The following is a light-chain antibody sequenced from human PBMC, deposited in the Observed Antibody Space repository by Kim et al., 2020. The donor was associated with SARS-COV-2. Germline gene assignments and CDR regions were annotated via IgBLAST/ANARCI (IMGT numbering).Light chain of an antibody. CDR3: QQYYSSPRT. J-gene: IGKJ1*01. V-gene: IGKV4-1*01. Sequence: DIVMTQSPDSLAVSLGERATINCTSSQSVLYSSNNKNYLTWYQQKPGQPPKLLIYWASTRESGVPDRFSGSGSGTDFSLIISSLQAEDVAVYYCQQYYSSPRTFGQGTKVDIK. CDR2: WAS. CDR1: QSVLYSSNNKNY.